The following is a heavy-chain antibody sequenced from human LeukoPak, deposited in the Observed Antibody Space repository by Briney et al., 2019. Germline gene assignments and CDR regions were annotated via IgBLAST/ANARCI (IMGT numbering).Heavy chain of an antibody. CDR2: ISGSGGGT. J-gene: IGHJ4*02. V-gene: IGHV3-23*01. CDR1: GFTFSSYA. D-gene: IGHD3-3*01. CDR3: AKEVLRFLEWLLDNKDY. Sequence: PGGSLRLSCAASGFTFSSYAMSWVRQAPGKGLEWVSAISGSGGGTYYADSVKGRFTISRDNSKNTLYLQMNSLRAEDTAVYYCAKEVLRFLEWLLDNKDYWGQGTLVTVSS.